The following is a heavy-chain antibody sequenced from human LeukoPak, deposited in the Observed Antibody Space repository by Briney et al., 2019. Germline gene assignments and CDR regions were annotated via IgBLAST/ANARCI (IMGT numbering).Heavy chain of an antibody. Sequence: ASVKVSCKASGYTFTSYGISWVRQAPGQGREWMGWISAYNGNTNYAQKLQGRVTMTTDTSTSTAYMELRSLRSDDTAVYYCARDFVRFGELPSLPWFDPWGQGTLVTVSS. J-gene: IGHJ5*02. CDR1: GYTFTSYG. CDR3: ARDFVRFGELPSLPWFDP. CDR2: ISAYNGNT. V-gene: IGHV1-18*04. D-gene: IGHD3-10*01.